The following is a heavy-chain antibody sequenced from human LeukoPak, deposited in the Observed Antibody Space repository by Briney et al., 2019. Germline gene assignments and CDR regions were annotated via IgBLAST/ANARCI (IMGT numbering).Heavy chain of an antibody. D-gene: IGHD3-22*01. CDR1: GGTFSSYT. J-gene: IGHJ3*01. V-gene: IGHV1-69*02. CDR3: ARALMIVGAFDV. Sequence: ASVKVSCKASGGTFSSYTISWVRQAPGQGLEWMGRIIPILGIANYAQKFQGRVTITADKSTSTAYMELSSLRSEDTAVYYCARALMIVGAFDVWGQGTMVTVSS. CDR2: IIPILGIA.